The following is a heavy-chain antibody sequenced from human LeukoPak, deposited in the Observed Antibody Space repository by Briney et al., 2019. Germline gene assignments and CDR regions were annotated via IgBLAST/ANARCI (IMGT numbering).Heavy chain of an antibody. V-gene: IGHV3-30*04. Sequence: SGGSLRLSCTASGSTFSTYAMHWVRQAPGKGLEWVAVISYDGSNKYYADSVKGRFTISRDNSKNTLSLQMNSLRAEDTAVYYCAGRYYDILTGGREGFDYWGQGTLVTVSS. J-gene: IGHJ4*02. CDR1: GSTFSTYA. CDR2: ISYDGSNK. CDR3: AGRYYDILTGGREGFDY. D-gene: IGHD3-9*01.